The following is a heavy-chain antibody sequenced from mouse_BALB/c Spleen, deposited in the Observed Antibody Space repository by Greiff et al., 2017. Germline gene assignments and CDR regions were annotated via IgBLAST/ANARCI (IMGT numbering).Heavy chain of an antibody. J-gene: IGHJ4*01. V-gene: IGHV5-6*01. CDR3: ARLGVYAMDY. Sequence: EVQMVESGGDLVKPGGSLKLSCAASGFTFSSYGMSWVRQTPDKRLEWVATISSGGSYTYYPDSVKGRFTISRDNAKNTLYLQMSSLKSEDTAMYYCARLGVYAMDYWGQGTSVTVSS. CDR1: GFTFSSYG. CDR2: ISSGGSYT. D-gene: IGHD3-1*01.